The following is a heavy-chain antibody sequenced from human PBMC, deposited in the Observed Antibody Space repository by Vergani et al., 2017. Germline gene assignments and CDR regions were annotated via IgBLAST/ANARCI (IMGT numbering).Heavy chain of an antibody. CDR1: GYSFTRYW. CDR2: IYPGDSDT. D-gene: IGHD3-22*01. V-gene: IGHV5-51*01. CDR3: AGPQGTSAYYYGGVDY. Sequence: EVPLVQSGAEVKKPGESLKISCKGSGYSFTRYWIGWVRQMPGKGLEWMGNIYPGDSDTRYSPSCQGQVTISRDNSKNTLSLQMNSLTAEDTAIYYCAGPQGTSAYYYGGVDYWGQGILVTVSA. J-gene: IGHJ4*02.